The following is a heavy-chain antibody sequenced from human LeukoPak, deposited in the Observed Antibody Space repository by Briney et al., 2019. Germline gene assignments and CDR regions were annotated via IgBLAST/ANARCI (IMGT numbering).Heavy chain of an antibody. CDR2: ISGSGGST. V-gene: IGHV3-23*01. CDR3: ARGNAARPQYYYYYMDV. J-gene: IGHJ6*03. D-gene: IGHD6-6*01. CDR1: GFTFSNYA. Sequence: GGSLRLSCAASGFTFSNYAMNWVRQAPGKGLEWVSAISGSGGSTYYADSVKGRFTISRDNSKNTLYLQMNSLRAEDTAVYYCARGNAARPQYYYYYMDVWGKGTTVTVSS.